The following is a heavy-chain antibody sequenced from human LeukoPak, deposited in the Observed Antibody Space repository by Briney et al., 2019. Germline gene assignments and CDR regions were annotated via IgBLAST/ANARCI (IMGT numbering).Heavy chain of an antibody. CDR2: IYYNGST. CDR3: AREIDDYGSPFDY. Sequence: SETLSLTCTVSGGSICSYYWSWIRQPPGEGLEWIGYIYYNGSTNYNPSLKSRVNISVDTSKNQFSLKLSSVTAADTAVYYCAREIDDYGSPFDYWGQGTLVTVSS. CDR1: GGSICSYY. V-gene: IGHV4-59*01. D-gene: IGHD4-17*01. J-gene: IGHJ4*02.